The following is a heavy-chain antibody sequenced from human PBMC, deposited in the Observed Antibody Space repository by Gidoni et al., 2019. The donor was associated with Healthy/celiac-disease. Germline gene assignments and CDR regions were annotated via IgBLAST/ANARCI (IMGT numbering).Heavy chain of an antibody. CDR2: IKQDGSEK. CDR3: AHSSGWYLRGSFDY. D-gene: IGHD6-19*01. J-gene: IGHJ4*02. CDR1: GLPVSSYW. Sequence: EVQLVASGGGLVQPGWSLRLSCAASGLPVSSYWRSGVRQAPGKGLEWLANIKQDGSEKYYVDSVKGRFTISRDNAKNSLYLQMNSLRAEDTAVYYCAHSSGWYLRGSFDYWGQGTLVTVSS. V-gene: IGHV3-7*01.